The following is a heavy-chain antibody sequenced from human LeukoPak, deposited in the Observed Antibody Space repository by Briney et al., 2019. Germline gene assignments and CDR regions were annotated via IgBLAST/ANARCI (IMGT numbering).Heavy chain of an antibody. D-gene: IGHD3-3*02. CDR1: GFTFSAYW. V-gene: IGHV3-7*01. CDR3: ASRAHFWSGPGG. CDR2: IKQDGSEK. J-gene: IGHJ4*02. Sequence: GGSLRLSCAASGFTFSAYWMNWVRQAPGKGLEWVANIKQDGSEKYYVDSVKGRFTISRDNAKNSLYLQMNSLKAEDTAVYYCASRAHFWSGPGGWGQGTLVTVSS.